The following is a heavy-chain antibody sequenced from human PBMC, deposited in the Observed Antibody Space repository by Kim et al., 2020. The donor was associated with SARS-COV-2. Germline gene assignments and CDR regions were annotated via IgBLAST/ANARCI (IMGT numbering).Heavy chain of an antibody. CDR1: GGSISSSSYY. D-gene: IGHD2-2*01. CDR3: ASLRESTVPAAMGVLGYFDY. V-gene: IGHV4-39*01. Sequence: SETLSLTCTVSGGSISSSSYYWGWIRQPPGKGLEWIGSIYYSGSTYYNPSLKSRVTISVDTSKNQFSLKLSSVTAADTAVYYCASLRESTVPAAMGVLGYFDYWGQGTLVTVSS. CDR2: IYYSGST. J-gene: IGHJ4*02.